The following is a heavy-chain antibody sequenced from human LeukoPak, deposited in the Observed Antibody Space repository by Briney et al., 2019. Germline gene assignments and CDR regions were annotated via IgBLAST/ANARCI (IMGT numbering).Heavy chain of an antibody. D-gene: IGHD2-15*01. CDR1: GVSVSNNY. J-gene: IGHJ1*01. Sequence: GGSLRLSCAASGVSVSNNYMSWVRQAPGKGLEWVSVIYSGGSTFYADSVKGRFTISRDNSKNTLYLQMNSLRAEDTAVYYCASDSYSPEYFQHWGQGTLVTVSS. CDR3: ASDSYSPEYFQH. V-gene: IGHV3-66*01. CDR2: IYSGGST.